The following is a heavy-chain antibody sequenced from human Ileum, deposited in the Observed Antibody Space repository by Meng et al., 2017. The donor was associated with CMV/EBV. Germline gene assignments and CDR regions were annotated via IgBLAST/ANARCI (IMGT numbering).Heavy chain of an antibody. V-gene: IGHV3-33*01. CDR1: GFTFSSYG. Sequence: GESLKISCAASGFTFSSYGMHWVRQAPGKGLEWVAVIWYDGSNKYYADSVKGRFTISRDNSKNMLFLQMNSLRAEDTAVYFCARFEGLYNGFDIWGQGTVVTVSS. CDR2: IWYDGSNK. D-gene: IGHD3-10*01. J-gene: IGHJ3*02. CDR3: ARFEGLYNGFDI.